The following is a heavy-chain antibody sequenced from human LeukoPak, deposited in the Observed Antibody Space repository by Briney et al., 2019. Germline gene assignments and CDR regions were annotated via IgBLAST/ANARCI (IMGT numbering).Heavy chain of an antibody. D-gene: IGHD3-9*01. CDR2: IRSKGYGGTP. J-gene: IGHJ2*01. V-gene: IGHV3-49*04. CDR1: GFTFGDYA. CDR3: TREDLYYDILTGYSNSYWYFDL. Sequence: GGSLRLSCTASGFTFGDYAMTWVRQAPGKGLEWVGFIRSKGYGGTPEYAASVKDRFTISRDDSKSIAYLQMNSLKTEDTAVYYCTREDLYYDILTGYSNSYWYFDLWGRGTLVTVSS.